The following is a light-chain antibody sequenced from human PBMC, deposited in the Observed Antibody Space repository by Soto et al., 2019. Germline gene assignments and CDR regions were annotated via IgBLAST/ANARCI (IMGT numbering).Light chain of an antibody. V-gene: IGLV2-14*01. CDR1: SSDVGGYNY. Sequence: QSALTQPASVSGSPGQSITISCTGTSSDVGGYNYVSWYQQHPGKAPKLMIYDVSNRPSGVSNRFSGSKSGNTASLTISGLQAEDEADYYCSSYTRSSTLEVLGTGTKLTVL. CDR3: SSYTRSSTLEV. CDR2: DVS. J-gene: IGLJ1*01.